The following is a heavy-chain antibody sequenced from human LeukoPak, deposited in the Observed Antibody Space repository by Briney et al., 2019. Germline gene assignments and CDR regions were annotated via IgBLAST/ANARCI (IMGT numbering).Heavy chain of an antibody. CDR2: INPSGGST. Sequence: GASVKVSCKASGYTFTSYGISWVRQAPGQGLEWMGIINPSGGSTSYAQKFQGRVTMTRDTSTSTVYMELSSLRSEDTAVYYCARAHRGGWFGYWGQGTLVTVSS. D-gene: IGHD6-19*01. V-gene: IGHV1-46*01. CDR3: ARAHRGGWFGY. CDR1: GYTFTSYG. J-gene: IGHJ4*02.